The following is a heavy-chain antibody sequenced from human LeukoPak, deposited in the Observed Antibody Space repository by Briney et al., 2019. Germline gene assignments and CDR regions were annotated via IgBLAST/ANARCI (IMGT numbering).Heavy chain of an antibody. CDR2: IWYDGSNK. CDR3: ARALDYYYGMDV. Sequence: GGSLRLSCAASGFTFSSYGMHWVRQAPGKGLEWVAVIWYDGSNKYYADSVKGRFTISRDNSKNTLYLRMNSLRAEDTAVYYCARALDYYYGMDVWGQGTTVTVSS. V-gene: IGHV3-33*01. CDR1: GFTFSSYG. J-gene: IGHJ6*02.